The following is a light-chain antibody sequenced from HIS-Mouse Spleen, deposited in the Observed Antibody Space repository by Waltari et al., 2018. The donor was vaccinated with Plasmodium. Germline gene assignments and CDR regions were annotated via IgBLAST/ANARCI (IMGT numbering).Light chain of an antibody. V-gene: IGLV3-10*01. J-gene: IGLJ3*02. CDR3: YSTDSSGNHRV. Sequence: SYELTQPPSVSVSPGQTARITCSGDALPKKYAYWYQHKSGQAPVPVIYEDSKRPSGIPGSFSGSSSGTMATLTISVAQVEDEADYYCYSTDSSGNHRVFGGGTKLTVL. CDR1: ALPKKY. CDR2: EDS.